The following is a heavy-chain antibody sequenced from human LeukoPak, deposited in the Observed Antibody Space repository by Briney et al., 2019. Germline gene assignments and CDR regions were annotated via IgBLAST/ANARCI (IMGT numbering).Heavy chain of an antibody. D-gene: IGHD6-13*01. CDR2: ISSSSSYI. CDR3: ARGAAGSFRGAFDI. CDR1: GFTFSSYS. V-gene: IGHV3-21*01. Sequence: PGGSLRLSCAASGFTFSSYSMNWVRQAPGKGLEWVSSISSSSSYIYYADSVKGRFTISRDNAKNSLYLQMNSLRAEDTAVYYCARGAAGSFRGAFDIWGQGTMVTVSS. J-gene: IGHJ3*02.